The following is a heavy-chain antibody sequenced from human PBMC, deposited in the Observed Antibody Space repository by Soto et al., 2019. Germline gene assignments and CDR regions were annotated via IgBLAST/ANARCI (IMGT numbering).Heavy chain of an antibody. D-gene: IGHD3-22*01. V-gene: IGHV4-30-4*01. CDR1: GGSISSGDYY. CDR2: IYYSGST. CDR3: ARESSGYYTDY. J-gene: IGHJ4*02. Sequence: SETLSLTCTVSGGSISSGDYYWSWIRQPLGKGLEWIGYIYYSGSTYYNPSLKSRVTISVDTSKNQFSLKLSSVTAADTAVYYCARESSGYYTDYWGQGTLVTVSS.